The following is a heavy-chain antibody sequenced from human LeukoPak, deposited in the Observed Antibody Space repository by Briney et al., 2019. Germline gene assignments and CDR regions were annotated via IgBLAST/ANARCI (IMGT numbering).Heavy chain of an antibody. Sequence: PSETLSLTCTVSGGSISSGSYYWRWIRQPAGKGLEWVGRIYTSGSTNYNPSLKSRVTISVDTSKNQLSLKLSSVTAADTAVYYCARDRYDSKRYYYYMDVWGKGTTVTVSS. CDR3: ARDRYDSKRYYYYMDV. CDR2: IYTSGST. D-gene: IGHD3-3*01. J-gene: IGHJ6*03. V-gene: IGHV4-61*02. CDR1: GGSISSGSYY.